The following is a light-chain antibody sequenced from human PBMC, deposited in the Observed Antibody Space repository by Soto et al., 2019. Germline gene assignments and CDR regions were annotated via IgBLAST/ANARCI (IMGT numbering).Light chain of an antibody. Sequence: QSVLTQPPSESGTPGQRVTISWSGSRSNIGSNTVNWYQQLPGTAPKFLIYSNNQRPSGVPKRFSGSKSGTSASLAISGLQSEDEADYYCATWDDSLNGHVVFGGGTKLTAL. CDR3: ATWDDSLNGHVV. J-gene: IGLJ2*01. CDR1: RSNIGSNT. CDR2: SNN. V-gene: IGLV1-44*01.